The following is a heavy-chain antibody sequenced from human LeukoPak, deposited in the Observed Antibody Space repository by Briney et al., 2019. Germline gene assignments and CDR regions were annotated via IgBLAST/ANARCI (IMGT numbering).Heavy chain of an antibody. CDR1: GFTFSSYS. CDR2: ISSSSYI. D-gene: IGHD3-16*01. CDR3: ARGTYYDYVWGSSLGYY. Sequence: GGSLRLSCAASGFTFSSYSMNWVRQAPGKGLEWVSSISSSSYIYYADSVKGRFTISRDNAKNSLYLQMNSLRAEDTAVYYCARGTYYDYVWGSSLGYYWGQGTLVTVSS. V-gene: IGHV3-21*01. J-gene: IGHJ4*02.